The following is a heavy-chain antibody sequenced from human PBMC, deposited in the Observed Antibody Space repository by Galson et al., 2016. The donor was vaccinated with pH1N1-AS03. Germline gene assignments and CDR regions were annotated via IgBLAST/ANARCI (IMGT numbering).Heavy chain of an antibody. D-gene: IGHD3-3*01. CDR3: ARVNGITIFGVINPNWFDS. CDR2: IDHSGTT. V-gene: IGHV4-34*01. Sequence: ETLSLTCAVYGGSFSTYFWSWIRPPPGKGLEWIGEIDHSGTTKYNTSPKSRVTISVDTSKNQVSLKLNSVTAADTAVYYCARVNGITIFGVINPNWFDSWGQGTLVIVSS. J-gene: IGHJ5*01. CDR1: GGSFSTYF.